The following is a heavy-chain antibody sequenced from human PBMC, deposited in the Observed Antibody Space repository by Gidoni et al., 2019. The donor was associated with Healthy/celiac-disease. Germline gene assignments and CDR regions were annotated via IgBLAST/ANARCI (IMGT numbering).Heavy chain of an antibody. CDR2: ISSSGSTI. CDR1: GFTFSDYY. J-gene: IGHJ4*02. CDR3: ARARQWLTPKGTYYFDY. V-gene: IGHV3-11*01. D-gene: IGHD6-19*01. Sequence: QVQLVESGGGLVTPGGSLILSCAASGFTFSDYYMSWIRQAPGKGLEWVSYISSSGSTIYYADSVKGRFTSSRDNAKNSLYLKMNSLRAEDTAVYYCARARQWLTPKGTYYFDYWGQGTLVTVSS.